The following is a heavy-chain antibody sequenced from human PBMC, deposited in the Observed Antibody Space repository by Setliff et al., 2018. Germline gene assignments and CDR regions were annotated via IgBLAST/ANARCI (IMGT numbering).Heavy chain of an antibody. CDR2: NSA. D-gene: IGHD2-2*01. V-gene: IGHV1-18*01. CDR3: AREVLPLVREEAFYI. CDR1: GYTFTNFG. Sequence: GASVKVSCKTSGYTFTNFGINWVRQAPGQGLEWMGWNSAYAQKFQGRVTITRDTSASTAYVELSSLRSEDTAVYYCAREVLPLVREEAFYIWGQGTMVTVSS. J-gene: IGHJ3*02.